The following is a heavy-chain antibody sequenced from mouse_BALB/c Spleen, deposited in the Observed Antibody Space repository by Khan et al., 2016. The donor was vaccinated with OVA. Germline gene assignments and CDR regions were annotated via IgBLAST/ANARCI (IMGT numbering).Heavy chain of an antibody. V-gene: IGHV2-6-5*01. CDR2: IWGGGST. J-gene: IGHJ4*01. CDR3: AKGVWSYYYALDY. Sequence: VQLQESGPGLVAPSQSLSITCTVSGFSLTDYGVSWIRQHPGKGLEWLGVIWGGGSTYYNSALKSRMSISKDNSKSQVFLKMSSLQTDDTAMYYCAKGVWSYYYALDYWGQGTSVTVSS. CDR1: GFSLTDYG.